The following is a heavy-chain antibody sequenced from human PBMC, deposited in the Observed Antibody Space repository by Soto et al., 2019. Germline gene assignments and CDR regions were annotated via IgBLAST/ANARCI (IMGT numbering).Heavy chain of an antibody. CDR2: IYPGDSET. CDR3: TRRRSQYDYYFDY. Sequence: PGESLKISCKGSGYSFTSYWIGWVRQMPGKGLEWMVFIYPGDSETRYRPSFQGQVTISADKSISTAYLQWSSLKASDTAMYYCTRRRSQYDYYFDYWGQGTLVTVSS. D-gene: IGHD2-21*02. V-gene: IGHV5-51*01. J-gene: IGHJ4*02. CDR1: GYSFTSYW.